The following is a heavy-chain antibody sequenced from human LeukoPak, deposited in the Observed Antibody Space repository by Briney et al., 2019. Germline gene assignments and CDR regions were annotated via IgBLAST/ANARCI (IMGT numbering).Heavy chain of an antibody. CDR3: ARGARFFAYYDY. D-gene: IGHD2-21*01. V-gene: IGHV4-34*09. J-gene: IGHJ4*02. CDR1: GGSFSGYY. CDR2: IYNGGTT. Sequence: SETLSLTCAVYGGSFSGYYWSWIRQLPGKGLEWIGYIYNGGTTYYNPSLKSRVIISVDTSKNQFSLKLKPVTAADTAMYYCARGARFFAYYDYWGQGTLVTVSS.